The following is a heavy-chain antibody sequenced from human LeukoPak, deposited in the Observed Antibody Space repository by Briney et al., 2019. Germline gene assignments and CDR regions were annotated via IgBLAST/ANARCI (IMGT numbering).Heavy chain of an antibody. J-gene: IGHJ4*02. CDR1: GFTFSSYA. CDR3: AKDQLDTGYDYVWGSYRPDYFDY. V-gene: IGHV3-23*01. D-gene: IGHD3-16*02. Sequence: GGSLGLSCAASGFTFSSYAMSWVRQAPGKGLEWVSAISGSGGSTYYADSVKGRFTISRDNSKNTLYLQMNSLRAEDTAVYYCAKDQLDTGYDYVWGSYRPDYFDYWGQGTLVTVSS. CDR2: ISGSGGST.